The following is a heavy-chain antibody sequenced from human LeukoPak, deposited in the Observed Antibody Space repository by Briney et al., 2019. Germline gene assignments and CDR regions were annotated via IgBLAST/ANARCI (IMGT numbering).Heavy chain of an antibody. D-gene: IGHD1-26*01. V-gene: IGHV3-30-3*01. CDR2: ISYDGSNK. CDR1: GFTFSSYA. J-gene: IGHJ4*02. CDR3: AKQWELLTYLDY. Sequence: GRSLRLSCAASGFTFSSYAMHWVRQAPGKGLEWVAVISYDGSNKYYADSVKGRFTISRDNSKNTLYLQMNSLRAEDTAVYYCAKQWELLTYLDYWGQGTLVTVSS.